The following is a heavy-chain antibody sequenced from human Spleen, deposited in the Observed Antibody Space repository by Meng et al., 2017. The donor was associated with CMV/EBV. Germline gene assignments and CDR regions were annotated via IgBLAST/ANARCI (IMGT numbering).Heavy chain of an antibody. Sequence: QLQLVQSGVEVQNPGTSIKFTFKASGYSFTDYYIHWLRQAPGQGLEWMGWINPNSDATRYPQKFQGRVTMTRDTSITTAYMELSRLTSDDTAVYYCARDNAGNSFEYWGQGTLVTVSS. CDR3: ARDNAGNSFEY. D-gene: IGHD6-13*01. CDR2: INPNSDAT. V-gene: IGHV1-2*02. J-gene: IGHJ4*02. CDR1: GYSFTDYY.